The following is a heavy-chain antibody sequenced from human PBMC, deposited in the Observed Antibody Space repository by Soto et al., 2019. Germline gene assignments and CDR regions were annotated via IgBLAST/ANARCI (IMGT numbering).Heavy chain of an antibody. CDR2: IYYSGST. CDR3: AREVAAGLLNYFDY. D-gene: IGHD2-15*01. V-gene: IGHV4-31*03. J-gene: IGHJ4*02. Sequence: PSETLSLTCTVSVGSISSGGYYWSWIRQHPGKGLEWIGYIYYSGSTYYNPSLKSRVTISVGTSKNQFSLKLSSVTAADTAVYYCAREVAAGLLNYFDYWGQGTLVTVSS. CDR1: VGSISSGGYY.